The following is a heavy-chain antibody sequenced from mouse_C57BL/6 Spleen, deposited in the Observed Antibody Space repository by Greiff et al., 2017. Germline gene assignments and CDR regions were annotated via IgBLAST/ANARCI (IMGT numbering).Heavy chain of an antibody. D-gene: IGHD1-3*01. Sequence: QVQLQQSGAELVKPGASVKISCKASGYAFSSYWMNWVKQRPGKGLEWIGQIYPGDGDTNSNGKFKGKATLTADKSSSTAYMQLSSLTSEDSAVYFCASRPTVDAMDYWGQGTSVTVSS. CDR2: IYPGDGDT. CDR1: GYAFSSYW. V-gene: IGHV1-80*01. J-gene: IGHJ4*01. CDR3: ASRPTVDAMDY.